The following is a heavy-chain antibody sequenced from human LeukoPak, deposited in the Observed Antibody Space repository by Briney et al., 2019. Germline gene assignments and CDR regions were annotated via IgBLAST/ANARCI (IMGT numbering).Heavy chain of an antibody. CDR1: GYSFNTYW. CDR2: IFPGDSDT. CDR3: ARQGGGYYYY. D-gene: IGHD3-22*01. Sequence: GESLKISCKGSGYSFNTYWIAWVRQMPGKGLECMGIIFPGDSDTRYSPSFQGQVTISADASISTAYLQWSSLKASDTAMYYCARQGGGYYYYWGQGTLVTVSS. J-gene: IGHJ4*02. V-gene: IGHV5-51*01.